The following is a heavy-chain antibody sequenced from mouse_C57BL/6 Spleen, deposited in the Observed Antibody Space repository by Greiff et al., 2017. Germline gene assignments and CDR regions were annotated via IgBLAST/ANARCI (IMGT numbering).Heavy chain of an antibody. CDR1: GFTFSSYA. Sequence: EVKLVESGGGLVKPGGSLKLSCAASGFTFSSYAMSWVRQTPEKRLEWVATISDGGSYTYSPDNVKGRFTISRDNAKNNLYLQMSHLKSEDTAMYYCARENERGAMDYWGQGTSVTVSS. J-gene: IGHJ4*01. CDR3: ARENERGAMDY. CDR2: ISDGGSYT. V-gene: IGHV5-4*01.